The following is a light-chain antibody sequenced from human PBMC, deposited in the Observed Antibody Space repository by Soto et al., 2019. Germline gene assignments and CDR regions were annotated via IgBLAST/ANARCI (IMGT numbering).Light chain of an antibody. Sequence: QSVLTQPASVSGSPGQSITISCTGSSSDIGSYDLVSWYQQFSGKAPKLIIYGVSSRPSGVSFRFSGSKSGNTASLTISGLQPEDESHYYCTSSTTSNTLIFGGGTKLTVL. CDR3: TSSTTSNTLI. V-gene: IGLV2-14*01. CDR2: GVS. CDR1: SSDIGSYDL. J-gene: IGLJ2*01.